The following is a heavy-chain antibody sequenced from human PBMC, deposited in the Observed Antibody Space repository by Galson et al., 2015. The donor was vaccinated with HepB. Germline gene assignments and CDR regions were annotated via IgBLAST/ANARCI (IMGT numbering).Heavy chain of an antibody. J-gene: IGHJ3*02. Sequence: SVKVSCKASGYTFTSYAFSWVRQAPGQGLEWMGWISAYNGNTNYAQKLQGRVTMTTDTSTSTAYVELRSLRSGDTAVYYCARDRSPGGGEPFDIWGQGTLITVSS. CDR1: GYTFTSYA. CDR3: ARDRSPGGGEPFDI. D-gene: IGHD3-16*01. CDR2: ISAYNGNT. V-gene: IGHV1-18*01.